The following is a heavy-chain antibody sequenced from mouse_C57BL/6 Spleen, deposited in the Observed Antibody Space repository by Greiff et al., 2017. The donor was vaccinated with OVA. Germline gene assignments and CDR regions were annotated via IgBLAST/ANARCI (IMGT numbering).Heavy chain of an antibody. CDR2: IDPSDSYT. J-gene: IGHJ2*01. CDR1: GYTFTSYW. Sequence: QVQLKQPGAELVRPGTSVKLSCKASGYTFTSYWMHWVQQRPGQGLEWIGVIDPSDSYTNYNQKFKGKATLTVDTSSSTAYMQLSSLTSEDSAVYYCARGAIYYGNHEGFDYWGQGTTLTVSS. D-gene: IGHD2-1*01. V-gene: IGHV1-59*01. CDR3: ARGAIYYGNHEGFDY.